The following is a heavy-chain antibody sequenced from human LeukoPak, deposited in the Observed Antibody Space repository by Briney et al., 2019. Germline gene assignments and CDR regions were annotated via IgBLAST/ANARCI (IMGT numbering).Heavy chain of an antibody. V-gene: IGHV4-34*01. Sequence: SETLSLTCAVYGGSFSGYYWSWIRQPPGKGLEWIGEINHSGSTNYNPSLKSRVTISVDTSKNQFSLKLSSVTAADTAVYYCARATMVTSLWRNTKYNWFDPWGQGTLVTVSS. CDR1: GGSFSGYY. D-gene: IGHD4-17*01. CDR2: INHSGST. CDR3: ARATMVTSLWRNTKYNWFDP. J-gene: IGHJ5*02.